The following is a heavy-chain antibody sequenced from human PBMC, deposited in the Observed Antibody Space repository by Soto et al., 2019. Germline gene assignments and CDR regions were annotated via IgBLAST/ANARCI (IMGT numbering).Heavy chain of an antibody. J-gene: IGHJ4*02. CDR1: GGSNSRSKHQ. CDR2: VYYSGST. CDR3: ARATYYYDRSGYLYYFDY. V-gene: IGHV4-61*05. Sequence: EALYVTCSDIGGSNSRSKHQWAWIRQPPGKGLEWIGYVYYSGSTNYSPSLKSRVTTSVDTSKNQFSLKLTSVTAADTAVYYCARATYYYDRSGYLYYFDYWGQG. D-gene: IGHD3-22*01.